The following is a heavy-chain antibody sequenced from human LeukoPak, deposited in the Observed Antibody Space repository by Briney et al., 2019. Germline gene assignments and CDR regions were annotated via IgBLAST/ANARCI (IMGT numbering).Heavy chain of an antibody. Sequence: SGPALVKPIQTLTLTCTFSGFSLSTSGVGVDWIRQPPGKALEWLAVIYWDDDKRYSPSLKSRLTITGDTSKNQVVLTMTNMDPVDTATYYCAQSKSYYGSSGYDFDSWGQGTLVTVSS. D-gene: IGHD3-22*01. V-gene: IGHV2-5*02. CDR2: IYWDDDK. CDR1: GFSLSTSGVG. CDR3: AQSKSYYGSSGYDFDS. J-gene: IGHJ4*02.